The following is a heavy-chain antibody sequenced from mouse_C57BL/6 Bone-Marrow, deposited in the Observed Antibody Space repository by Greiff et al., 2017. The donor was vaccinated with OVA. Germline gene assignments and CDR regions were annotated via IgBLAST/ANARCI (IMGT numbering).Heavy chain of an antibody. CDR3: ARKNHYGSSGWYFDV. V-gene: IGHV5-12*01. CDR1: GFTFRDYY. D-gene: IGHD1-1*01. CDR2: ISNGGGST. J-gene: IGHJ1*03. Sequence: EVMLVESGGGLVQPGGSLKLSCAASGFTFRDYYMYWVRQTPEKRLEWVAYISNGGGSTYYPDTVKGRFTISRDNAKNTLYLQMSRLKSEDTAMYYCARKNHYGSSGWYFDVWGTGTTVTVSS.